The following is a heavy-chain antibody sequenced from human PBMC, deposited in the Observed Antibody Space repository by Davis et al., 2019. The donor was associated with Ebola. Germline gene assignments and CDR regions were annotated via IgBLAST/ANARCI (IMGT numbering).Heavy chain of an antibody. D-gene: IGHD4-23*01. CDR2: INPSGGST. Sequence: ASVKVSCKASGYTFTGYYMHWVRQAPGQGLEWMGWINPSGGSTSYAQKFQGRVTMTRDTSTSTVYMELSSLRSEDTAMYYCARSRFGGGNVRGFGDYWGQGTLVTVSS. J-gene: IGHJ4*02. CDR3: ARSRFGGGNVRGFGDY. V-gene: IGHV1-46*01. CDR1: GYTFTGYY.